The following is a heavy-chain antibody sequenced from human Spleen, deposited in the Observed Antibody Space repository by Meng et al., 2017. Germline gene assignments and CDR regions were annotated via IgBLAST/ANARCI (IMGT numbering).Heavy chain of an antibody. CDR2: ISGSGGST. Sequence: GGSLRLSCAVSGFTFSSYAMSWVRQAPGKGLEWVSAISGSGGSTYYADSVKGRFTISRDNSKNTLYLQMNSLRAEDTAVYYCANWHSSSWYSSSRYYYYYGMDVWGQGNTVNVSS. J-gene: IGHJ6*02. CDR3: ANWHSSSWYSSSRYYYYYGMDV. CDR1: GFTFSSYA. D-gene: IGHD6-13*01. V-gene: IGHV3-23*01.